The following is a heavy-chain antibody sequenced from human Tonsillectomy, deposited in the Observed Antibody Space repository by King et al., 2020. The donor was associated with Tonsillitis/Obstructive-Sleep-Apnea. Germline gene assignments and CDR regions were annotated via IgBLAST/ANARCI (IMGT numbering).Heavy chain of an antibody. Sequence: VQLVQSGGGLVQPGGSLRLSCAASGFTFSNFWMSWVRQAPGKRLEWVTNIKEDGSEKYYVDSVKGRFTISRDNAKNSLYLQMNSLRAEDTAVYYCARVLDYYDSSGYRAFDIWGQGTMVTVSS. V-gene: IGHV3-7*03. CDR2: IKEDGSEK. D-gene: IGHD3-22*01. CDR1: GFTFSNFW. J-gene: IGHJ3*02. CDR3: ARVLDYYDSSGYRAFDI.